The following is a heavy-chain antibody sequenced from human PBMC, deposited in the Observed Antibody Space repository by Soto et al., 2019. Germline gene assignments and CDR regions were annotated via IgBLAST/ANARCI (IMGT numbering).Heavy chain of an antibody. CDR3: ARGHFYDILTGYYGSYFDY. D-gene: IGHD3-9*01. V-gene: IGHV4-59*01. CDR1: GGSISSYY. CDR2: IYYSGST. J-gene: IGHJ4*02. Sequence: SETLSLTCTVSGGSISSYYWSWIRQPPGKGLEWIGYIYYSGSTNYNPSLKSRVTISVDTSKNQFSLKLSSVTAADTAVYYCARGHFYDILTGYYGSYFDYWGQGTLVTVSS.